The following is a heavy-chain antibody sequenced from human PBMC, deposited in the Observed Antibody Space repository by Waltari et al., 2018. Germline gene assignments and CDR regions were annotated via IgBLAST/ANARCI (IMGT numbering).Heavy chain of an antibody. Sequence: EVQLVESGGGLIQPGGSLRLSCAASGFTVSSNYMSWVSQAPGKGLEWVSVIYSGGSTYYADSVKGRFTISRDNSKNTLYLQMNSLRAEDTAVYYCARESQMATIRYYGMDVWGQGTTVTVSS. V-gene: IGHV3-53*01. D-gene: IGHD5-12*01. J-gene: IGHJ6*02. CDR1: GFTVSSNY. CDR2: IYSGGST. CDR3: ARESQMATIRYYGMDV.